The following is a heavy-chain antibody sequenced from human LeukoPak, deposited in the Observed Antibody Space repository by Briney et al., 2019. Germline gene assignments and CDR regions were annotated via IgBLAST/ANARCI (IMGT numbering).Heavy chain of an antibody. CDR1: GGSISSGGYY. J-gene: IGHJ5*02. V-gene: IGHV4-31*03. D-gene: IGHD5-18*01. CDR2: IYYSGST. CDR3: VRASRIQLGYWFDP. Sequence: SETLSLTCTVSGGSISSGGYYWSWIRQHPGKGLEWIGYIYYSGSTYYNPSLKSRVTISVDTSKNQFSLKLSSVTAADTAVYYCVRASRIQLGYWFDPWGQGTLVTVSS.